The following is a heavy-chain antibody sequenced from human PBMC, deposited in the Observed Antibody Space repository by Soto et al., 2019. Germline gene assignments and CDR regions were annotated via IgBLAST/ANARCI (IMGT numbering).Heavy chain of an antibody. Sequence: GASVKVSCKSSGYTFTSYGISCVRQAPGQGLEWMGWISAYNGNTNYAQKLQGRVTMTTDTSTSTAYMELRSLRSDDTAVYYCARWEEYSSSSGNFDYWGQGTLVTVSS. V-gene: IGHV1-18*01. D-gene: IGHD6-6*01. J-gene: IGHJ4*02. CDR2: ISAYNGNT. CDR1: GYTFTSYG. CDR3: ARWEEYSSSSGNFDY.